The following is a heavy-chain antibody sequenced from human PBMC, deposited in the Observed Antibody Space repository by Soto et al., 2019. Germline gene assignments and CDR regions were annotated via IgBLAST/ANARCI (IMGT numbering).Heavy chain of an antibody. CDR2: IYHSGST. Sequence: ASETLSPTCAVSGGSISSSNWWSWVRQPPGKGLEWIGEIYHSGSTNYNPSLKSRVTISVDKSKNQFSLKLSSVTAADTAVYYCAQKSKQYYYFDYWGQGTLVTVSS. CDR3: AQKSKQYYYFDY. D-gene: IGHD6-19*01. V-gene: IGHV4-4*02. J-gene: IGHJ4*02. CDR1: GGSISSSNW.